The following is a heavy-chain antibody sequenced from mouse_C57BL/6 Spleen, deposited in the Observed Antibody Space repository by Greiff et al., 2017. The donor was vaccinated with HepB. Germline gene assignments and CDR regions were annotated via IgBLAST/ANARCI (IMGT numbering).Heavy chain of an antibody. Sequence: EVMLVESGGGLVKPGGSLKLSCAASGFTFSSYAMSWVRQTPEKRLEWVATISDGGSYTYYPDNVKGRFTISRDNAKNNLYLQMSHLKSEDTAMYYCARELDYFDYWGQGTTLTVSS. CDR1: GFTFSSYA. CDR3: ARELDYFDY. D-gene: IGHD4-1*01. V-gene: IGHV5-4*01. J-gene: IGHJ2*01. CDR2: ISDGGSYT.